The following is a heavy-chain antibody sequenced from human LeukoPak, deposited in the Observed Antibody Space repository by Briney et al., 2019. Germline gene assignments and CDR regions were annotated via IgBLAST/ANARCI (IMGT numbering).Heavy chain of an antibody. CDR3: AKVGQQLVFLGAFDI. D-gene: IGHD6-13*01. CDR2: ISASGGST. J-gene: IGHJ3*02. V-gene: IGHV3-23*01. CDR1: GFSFSTYA. Sequence: GGSLRLSCAASGFSFSTYAMSWVRQAPGKGLEWVSAISASGGSTYYADSVKGRFTISRDNSKNTLYLQMNSLRAEDTAVYYCAKVGQQLVFLGAFDIWGQGTMVTVSS.